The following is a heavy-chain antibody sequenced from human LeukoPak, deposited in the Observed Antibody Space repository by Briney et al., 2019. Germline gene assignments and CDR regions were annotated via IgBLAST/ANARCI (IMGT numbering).Heavy chain of an antibody. D-gene: IGHD2-21*01. J-gene: IGHJ4*02. CDR1: GDSISSSSYY. CDR3: ATQILLCHYY. V-gene: IGHV4-39*01. CDR2: IFYSGST. Sequence: SETLSLTCFVSGDSISSSSYYWGWIRQPPGKGLEWIGSIFYSGSTYYNPSLKSRVTISVDTSNNQFSLKLTSVTAADTAMYYCATQILLCHYYWGQGPWSPSPQ.